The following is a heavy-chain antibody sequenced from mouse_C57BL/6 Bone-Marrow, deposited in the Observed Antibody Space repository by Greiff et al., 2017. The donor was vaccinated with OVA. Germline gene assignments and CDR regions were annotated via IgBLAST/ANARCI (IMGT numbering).Heavy chain of an antibody. J-gene: IGHJ2*01. CDR1: GYSFTGYF. Sequence: EVQGVESGPELVKPGDSVKISCKASGYSFTGYFMNWVMQSHGKSLEWIGRINPYNGDTFYNQKFKGKATLTVDKSSSTAHMELRSLTSEDSAVYYGARERGYYYGNSYFYYWGQGTTLTVSS. V-gene: IGHV1-20*01. CDR2: INPYNGDT. D-gene: IGHD1-1*01. CDR3: ARERGYYYGNSYFYY.